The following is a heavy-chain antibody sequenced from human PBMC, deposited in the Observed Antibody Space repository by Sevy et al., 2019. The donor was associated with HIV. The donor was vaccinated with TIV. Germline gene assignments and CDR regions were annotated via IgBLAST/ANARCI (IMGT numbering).Heavy chain of an antibody. CDR2: IRGSGGST. J-gene: IGHJ6*02. Sequence: GGSLRLSCAASGFTFSSYAMSWVRQAPGKGLEWVSTIRGSGGSTYYADSVKGRFTISRDNSKNTTYLQMNSLRAEDTAVYYCHGDYDSSQLASYYYYGMDAWGQGTTVTVSS. V-gene: IGHV3-23*01. CDR1: GFTFSSYA. CDR3: HGDYDSSQLASYYYYGMDA. D-gene: IGHD3-22*01.